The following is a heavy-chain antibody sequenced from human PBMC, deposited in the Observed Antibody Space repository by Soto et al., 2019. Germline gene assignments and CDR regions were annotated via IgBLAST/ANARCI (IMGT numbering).Heavy chain of an antibody. D-gene: IGHD3-9*01. CDR2: VYYSGST. V-gene: IGHV4-39*02. Sequence: PSETLSLTCGVSGDSISSSRYYWGWIRQPPGRGLEWIGSVYYSGSTYYNPSLKSRVTIFVDTSKNHFSLKLNSVTAADTAVYYCARVMYNDILTSYDFDYWGQGTLVTVSS. CDR1: GDSISSSRYY. J-gene: IGHJ4*02. CDR3: ARVMYNDILTSYDFDY.